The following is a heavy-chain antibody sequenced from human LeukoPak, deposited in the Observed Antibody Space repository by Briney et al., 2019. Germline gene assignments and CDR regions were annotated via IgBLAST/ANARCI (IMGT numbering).Heavy chain of an antibody. CDR2: INHGGSA. V-gene: IGHV4-59*12. D-gene: IGHD6-6*01. CDR1: GGSISSYY. Sequence: SETLSLTCTVSGGSISSYYWSWIRQPPGKGLEWIGEINHGGSANYNPSLKSRVTISVDTSKNQFSLHLSSVTAADSAVYFCARGSMRRRYFYYYMDVWGNGTTVTVSS. J-gene: IGHJ6*03. CDR3: ARGSMRRRYFYYYMDV.